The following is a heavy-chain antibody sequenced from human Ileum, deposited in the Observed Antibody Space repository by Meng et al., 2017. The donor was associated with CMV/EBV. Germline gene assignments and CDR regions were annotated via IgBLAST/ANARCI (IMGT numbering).Heavy chain of an antibody. J-gene: IGHJ5*02. CDR2: IKQDGSDK. CDR3: ARDQKHALDFWSAYRRSWGSDWFDP. D-gene: IGHD3-3*01. V-gene: IGHV3-7*01. Sequence: GGSLRLSCTGSGFTFGDYAISWVRQAPGKGPEWVANIKQDGSDKNYVDSVKGRFTISRDNAKNSLYLQMNSLRVEDTAVYYCARDQKHALDFWSAYRRSWGSDWFDPWGQGTLVTVSS. CDR1: GFTFGDYA.